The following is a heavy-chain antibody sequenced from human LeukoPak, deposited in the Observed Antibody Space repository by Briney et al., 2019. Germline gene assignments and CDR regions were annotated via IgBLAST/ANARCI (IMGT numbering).Heavy chain of an antibody. Sequence: SETLSLTCTVSGYSISSGYFWGWIRQPPGKGLEWIGSFYHSGITYYNPSLKSRVTISVDKSKNQFSLKLSSVTAADTAVYYCARLTGYSSGWYGNYFDYWGQGTLVTVSS. CDR1: GYSISSGYF. CDR3: ARLTGYSSGWYGNYFDY. V-gene: IGHV4-38-2*02. CDR2: FYHSGIT. J-gene: IGHJ4*02. D-gene: IGHD6-19*01.